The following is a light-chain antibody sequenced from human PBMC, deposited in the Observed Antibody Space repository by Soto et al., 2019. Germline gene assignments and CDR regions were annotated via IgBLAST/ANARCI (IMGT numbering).Light chain of an antibody. CDR1: QMIYTW. J-gene: IGKJ1*01. V-gene: IGKV1-5*03. CDR2: EAS. CDR3: QQYNTFWT. Sequence: DIQMTQSPSTLSASVGDSVTITCRASQMIYTWLAWYQQKPGKAPKLLIYEASSLDVGVPSRFSGSGSGTEFTLTISSLQPDDFATYYCQQYNTFWTFGQRSMVDVK.